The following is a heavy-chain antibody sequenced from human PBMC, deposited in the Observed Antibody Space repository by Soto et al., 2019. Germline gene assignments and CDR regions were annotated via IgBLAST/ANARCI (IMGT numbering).Heavy chain of an antibody. CDR1: GCTFSIYA. CDR2: MNPGSGET. V-gene: IGHV1-8*02. D-gene: IGHD3-16*01. J-gene: IGHJ5*02. CDR3: ARMATFGSLNWFDP. Sequence: ASVKVSCKASGCTFSIYAISFVRQAAGQGLEWMGWMNPGSGETEYAQKFQVRVTMTRDISIATAYMELSSLRSDDTAIYYCARMATFGSLNWFDPWGQGTLVTVSS.